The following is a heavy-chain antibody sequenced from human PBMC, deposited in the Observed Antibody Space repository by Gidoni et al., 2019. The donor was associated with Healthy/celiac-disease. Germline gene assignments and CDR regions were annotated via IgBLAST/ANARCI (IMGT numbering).Heavy chain of an antibody. CDR3: ARLKGDYIYGGNTLLYYYYGMDV. J-gene: IGHJ6*02. V-gene: IGHV3-23*01. CDR2: ISGSGGST. D-gene: IGHD4-17*01. CDR1: GFTFSSYP. Sequence: EVQLLESGGGLVQPGGSLRLSCAASGFTFSSYPISSVLQAPGKGLEWVSAISGSGGSTYYADSVKGRFTISRDNSKNTLYLQMNSLRAEDTAVYYCARLKGDYIYGGNTLLYYYYGMDVWGQGTTVTVSS.